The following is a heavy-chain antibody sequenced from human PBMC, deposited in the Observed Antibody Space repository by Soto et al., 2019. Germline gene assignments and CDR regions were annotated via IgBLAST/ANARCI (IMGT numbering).Heavy chain of an antibody. D-gene: IGHD1-1*01. CDR1: GFTVSSNY. V-gene: IGHV3-53*04. CDR3: LRGKYNWNDGYYYYYMDV. CDR2: IYSGGST. J-gene: IGHJ6*03. Sequence: EVQLVESGGGLVQPGGSLRLSCAASGFTVSSNYMSWVRQAPGKGLEWVSVIYSGGSTYYADSVKGRFTISRHNSKNMLYLHMNSLSADDTAVDYCLRGKYNWNDGYYYYYMDVGGKGTTVTVSS.